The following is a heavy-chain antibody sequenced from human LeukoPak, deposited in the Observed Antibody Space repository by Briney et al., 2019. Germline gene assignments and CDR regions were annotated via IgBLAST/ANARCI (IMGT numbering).Heavy chain of an antibody. Sequence: GGSLTLSCAASGLTFSSYEMNWVRQAPGKGLEGVSYISSSGSTIYYADSVKGRFTISRDNAKNSLYLQMNSLRAEDTAVYYCAREFGGTYDYWGQGTLVTVSS. CDR1: GLTFSSYE. CDR2: ISSSGSTI. V-gene: IGHV3-48*03. D-gene: IGHD3-16*01. J-gene: IGHJ4*02. CDR3: AREFGGTYDY.